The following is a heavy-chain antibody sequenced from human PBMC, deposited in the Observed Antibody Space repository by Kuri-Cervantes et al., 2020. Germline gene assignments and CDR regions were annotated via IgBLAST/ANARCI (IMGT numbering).Heavy chain of an antibody. D-gene: IGHD1-26*01. J-gene: IGHJ4*02. CDR3: AKVQEWELPYFDY. CDR2: IYYSGST. V-gene: IGHV4-59*01. Sequence: ESLKISCSLSADSISSYYWSWIRQPPGKGLEWIGYIYYSGSTNYNPSLKSRVTISVDTSKNQFSLKLSSVTAADTAVYYCAKVQEWELPYFDYWGQGTLVTVSS. CDR1: ADSISSYY.